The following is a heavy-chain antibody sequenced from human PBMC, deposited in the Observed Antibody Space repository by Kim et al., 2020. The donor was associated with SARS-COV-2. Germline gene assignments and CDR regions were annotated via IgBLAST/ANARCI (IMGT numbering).Heavy chain of an antibody. CDR2: IYYSGST. J-gene: IGHJ2*01. CDR3: ARDVRGFFNLDQNSYFDL. V-gene: IGHV4-31*03. Sequence: SETLSLTCTVSGGSISTGGFFWTWIRQHPAKGLEWIGNIYYSGSTYYNSSLKSRVTISLDRSKNQFSLRLTSVTAADTAVYYCARDVRGFFNLDQNSYFDLWGRGTLVTVSS. D-gene: IGHD3-16*01. CDR1: GGSISTGGFF.